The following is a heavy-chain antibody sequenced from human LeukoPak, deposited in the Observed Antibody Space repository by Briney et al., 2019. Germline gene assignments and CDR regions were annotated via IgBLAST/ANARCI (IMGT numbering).Heavy chain of an antibody. CDR2: INHSGST. CDR3: ARATGYLGFDY. V-gene: IGHV4-34*01. Sequence: SETLSLTCAVYGGSFSGYYWSWIRQPPGKGLEWIGEINHSGSTNYNPSLKSRVTISVDTSKNQFSLKLSSVTAADTAVYYCARATGYLGFDYWRQGTLVTVSS. J-gene: IGHJ4*02. D-gene: IGHD3-9*01. CDR1: GGSFSGYY.